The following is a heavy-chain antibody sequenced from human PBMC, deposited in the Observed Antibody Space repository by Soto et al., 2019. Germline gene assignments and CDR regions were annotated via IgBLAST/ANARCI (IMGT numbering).Heavy chain of an antibody. CDR3: AYGSGSYYNFRCGMDV. Sequence: ASVKVSCKASGYTFTSYAMHWVRQAPGQRLEWMGWINAGNGNTKYSQKFQGRVTITRDTSASTAYMELSSLRSEDTAVYYCAYGSGSYYNFRCGMDVWGQGTTVTVSS. J-gene: IGHJ6*02. CDR2: INAGNGNT. D-gene: IGHD3-10*01. V-gene: IGHV1-3*01. CDR1: GYTFTSYA.